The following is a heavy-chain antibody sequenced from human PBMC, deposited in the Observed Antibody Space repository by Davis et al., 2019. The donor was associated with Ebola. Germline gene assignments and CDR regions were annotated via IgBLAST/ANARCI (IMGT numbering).Heavy chain of an antibody. V-gene: IGHV4-34*01. J-gene: IGHJ6*02. Sequence: SETLSLSCAVYGGSFSGYYWSWIRQPPGKGLEWIGEINHSGSTNYNPSLKSRVTISVDTSKNQFSLKLSSVTAADTAVYYCARFPRSRRGHGMDVWGQGTTVTVSS. D-gene: IGHD6-13*01. CDR3: ARFPRSRRGHGMDV. CDR2: INHSGST. CDR1: GGSFSGYY.